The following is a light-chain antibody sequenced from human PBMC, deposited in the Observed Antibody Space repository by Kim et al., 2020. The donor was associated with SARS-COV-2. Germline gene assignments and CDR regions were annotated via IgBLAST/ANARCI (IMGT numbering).Light chain of an antibody. J-gene: IGKJ3*01. CDR1: QSVLYSSDNNNY. V-gene: IGKV4-1*01. Sequence: DIVMTQSPDSLAVSLGERATINCKSSQSVLYSSDNNNYLAWFQQKPGQPPKLLIHWASTRESGVPDRFSGSVSGTDFTLTISSLQAEDVAVYYCQQYLSRPFTFGPGTKVDIK. CDR3: QQYLSRPFT. CDR2: WAS.